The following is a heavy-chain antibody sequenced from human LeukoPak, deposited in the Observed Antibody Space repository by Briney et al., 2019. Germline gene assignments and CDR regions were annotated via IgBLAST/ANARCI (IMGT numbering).Heavy chain of an antibody. CDR3: ARHGSGSYFTLNDAFDI. J-gene: IGHJ3*02. D-gene: IGHD3-10*01. Sequence: PSETLSLTCTVSGGSISSSSYYWGWLRQPPGKGLEWIGSIYYSGSTYYNPSLKSRVTIPVDTSKNQFSLKLSSVTAADTAVYYCARHGSGSYFTLNDAFDIWGQGTMVTVSS. V-gene: IGHV4-39*01. CDR1: GGSISSSSYY. CDR2: IYYSGST.